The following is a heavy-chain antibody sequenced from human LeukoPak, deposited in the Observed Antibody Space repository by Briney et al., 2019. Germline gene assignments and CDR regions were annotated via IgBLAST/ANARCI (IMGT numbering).Heavy chain of an antibody. D-gene: IGHD2-15*01. J-gene: IGHJ4*02. CDR1: GFIFSNYA. Sequence: GGSLRLSCAASGFIFSNYAMTWVRQAPGKGLEWVSTISGSDDSTFYADSVRGRFTISRGNSKNTLYLQMNSLRAEDTAVYYCAKSRSGGGSCYNYWGQGTLVTVSS. CDR2: ISGSDDST. CDR3: AKSRSGGGSCYNY. V-gene: IGHV3-23*01.